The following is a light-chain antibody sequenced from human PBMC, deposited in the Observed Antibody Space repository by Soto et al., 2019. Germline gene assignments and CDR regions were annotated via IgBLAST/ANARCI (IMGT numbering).Light chain of an antibody. J-gene: IGLJ2*01. CDR1: NSDVGGYNY. V-gene: IGLV2-11*01. CDR2: DVS. Sequence: QSALTQPRSVSGSPGQSVTISCTGSNSDVGGYNYVSWYQQHPGKAPTFMIYDVSKRPSGVPDRFSGSKSGNTASLTISGLQAEDEADYYCCSYAGSYTVVFGGGTKLAVL. CDR3: CSYAGSYTVV.